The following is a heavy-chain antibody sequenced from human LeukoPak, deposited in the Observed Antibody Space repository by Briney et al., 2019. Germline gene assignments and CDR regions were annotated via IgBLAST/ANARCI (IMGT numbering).Heavy chain of an antibody. CDR3: ASIRYDFWSGYPDY. D-gene: IGHD3-3*01. CDR2: ISGSGGST. V-gene: IGHV3-23*01. Sequence: GGSLRLSCAASGFTFSSYAMSWVRQAPGKGLEWVSAISGSGGSTYYADSVKGRFTISRDNPKNTLYLQMNSLRAEDTAVYYCASIRYDFWSGYPDYWGQGTLVTVSS. CDR1: GFTFSSYA. J-gene: IGHJ4*02.